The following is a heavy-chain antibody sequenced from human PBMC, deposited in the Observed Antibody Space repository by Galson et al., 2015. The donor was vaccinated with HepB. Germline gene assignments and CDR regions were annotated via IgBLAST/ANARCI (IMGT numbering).Heavy chain of an antibody. V-gene: IGHV3-23*01. D-gene: IGHD4-17*01. J-gene: IGHJ4*02. CDR1: GFDFSTHA. Sequence: SLRLSCAASGFDFSTHAMSWVRQAPGKGLEWVSTITGGGRTNYAESVTGRFTISRDNSENTVYLQMSRLRPADTAVYYCAKGTHRRLTTMTSHNYFDYWGQGTLVAVSS. CDR3: AKGTHRRLTTMTSHNYFDY. CDR2: ITGGGRT.